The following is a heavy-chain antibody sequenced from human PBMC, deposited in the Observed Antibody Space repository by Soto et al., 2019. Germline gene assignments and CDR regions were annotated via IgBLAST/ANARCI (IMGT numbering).Heavy chain of an antibody. Sequence: SETLSLTCALSGVSINYGSHHWGWIRQPPGKGLECIGTIYYNGNTYYNPSLKSRATLSVDMSTNQFSLKLTSVSATDTAVYYCARCPSHYDPNWFEAWGQGTLVTVSS. J-gene: IGHJ5*02. D-gene: IGHD4-4*01. CDR1: GVSINYGSHH. CDR3: ARCPSHYDPNWFEA. CDR2: IYYNGNT. V-gene: IGHV4-39*01.